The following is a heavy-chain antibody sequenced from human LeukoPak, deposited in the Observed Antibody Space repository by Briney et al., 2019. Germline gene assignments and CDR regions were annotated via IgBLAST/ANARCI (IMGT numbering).Heavy chain of an antibody. V-gene: IGHV3-9*01. CDR3: AKDMAPYYYDSSGYGSSYYGMDV. CDR2: IGWNSGSI. Sequence: GRSLRLSCAASGFTFDDYAMHWVRQAPGKGLEWVSGIGWNSGSIGYADSVKGRFTISRDNAKNSLYLQMNSLRAEDTALYYCAKDMAPYYYDSSGYGSSYYGMDVWGQGTTVTVSS. D-gene: IGHD3-22*01. J-gene: IGHJ6*02. CDR1: GFTFDDYA.